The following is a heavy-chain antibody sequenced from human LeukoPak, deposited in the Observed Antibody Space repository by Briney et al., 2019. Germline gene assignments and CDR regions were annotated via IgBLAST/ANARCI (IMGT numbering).Heavy chain of an antibody. Sequence: GGSLRLSCAASGFTFSSYSMTWVRQAPGKGLEWVSSITSRSTYINYADSAKGRLTISRDNAKNSLYLQMNSLRAEDTAVYYCARVLLGATTINYYYYYMDVWGKGTTVTVSS. V-gene: IGHV3-21*01. D-gene: IGHD1-26*01. CDR1: GFTFSSYS. J-gene: IGHJ6*03. CDR2: ITSRSTYI. CDR3: ARVLLGATTINYYYYYMDV.